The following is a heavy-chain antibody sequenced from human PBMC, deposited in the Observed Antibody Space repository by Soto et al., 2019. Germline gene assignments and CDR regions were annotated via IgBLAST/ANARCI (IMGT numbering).Heavy chain of an antibody. Sequence: SETLSLTCTVSGGSMSSYYWSWIRQPPGKGLEWIGYIYYSGSTNYNPSLKSRVTISVDTSKKQFSLKLSSVTAADTAVYYCASWGVYCTSTSCFERWFDPWGQGILVTVSS. J-gene: IGHJ5*02. V-gene: IGHV4-59*08. CDR2: IYYSGST. CDR3: ASWGVYCTSTSCFERWFDP. CDR1: GGSMSSYY. D-gene: IGHD2-2*01.